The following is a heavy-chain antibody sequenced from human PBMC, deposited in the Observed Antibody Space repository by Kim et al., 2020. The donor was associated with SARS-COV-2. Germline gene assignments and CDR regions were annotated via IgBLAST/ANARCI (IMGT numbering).Heavy chain of an antibody. Sequence: ASVKVSCKASGYTFTSYDINWVRQATGQGLEWMGWMNPNSGNTGYAQKFQGRVTMTRNTSISTAYMELSSLRSEDMAVYYCARGVRRQWLVRGFSYYFDYWGQGTLVPVPS. V-gene: IGHV1-8*01. CDR1: GYTFTSYD. CDR3: ARGVRRQWLVRGFSYYFDY. CDR2: MNPNSGNT. J-gene: IGHJ4*02. D-gene: IGHD6-19*01.